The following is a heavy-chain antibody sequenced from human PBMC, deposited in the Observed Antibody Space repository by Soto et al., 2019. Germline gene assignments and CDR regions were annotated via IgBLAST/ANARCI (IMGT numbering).Heavy chain of an antibody. CDR2: TYYRSKWYN. D-gene: IGHD6-13*01. V-gene: IGHV6-1*01. CDR1: GDSVSSNSAA. Sequence: QTLSLTCAISGDSVSSNSAAWNWIRQSPSRGLEWLGRTYYRSKWYNDYAVSVKSRITINPDTSKNQFSLQLNSVTPEDTAVYYCARDRDYSSTWPTRDYYYGMDVWGQGTTVTVSS. J-gene: IGHJ6*02. CDR3: ARDRDYSSTWPTRDYYYGMDV.